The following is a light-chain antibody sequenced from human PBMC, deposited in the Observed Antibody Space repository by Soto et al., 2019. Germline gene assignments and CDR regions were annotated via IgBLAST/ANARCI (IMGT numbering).Light chain of an antibody. CDR1: QSINSW. J-gene: IGKJ1*01. CDR2: KAS. V-gene: IGKV1-5*03. CDR3: QQYNRYWT. Sequence: DIQMTQSPSTLSASVGDRVTITCRASQSINSWLAWYQQKPGKAPKLLIYKASSLESGVPSRFSGSGSGTEFPLTISSLQPDDFATYYCQQYNRYWTFGQGTKVEIK.